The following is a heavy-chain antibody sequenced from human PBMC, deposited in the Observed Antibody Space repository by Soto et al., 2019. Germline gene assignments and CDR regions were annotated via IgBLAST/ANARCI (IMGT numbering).Heavy chain of an antibody. CDR1: GFTFSSYA. J-gene: IGHJ4*02. V-gene: IGHV3-23*01. CDR3: ANSGSDPTSGFDY. CDR2: ISGSGGST. Sequence: EVQLLESGGGLVQPGGSLRLSCAASGFTFSSYAMSWVRQAPGKGLEWVSAISGSGGSTYYADSVKGRFTISRDNSKNTLYLQMNSLRAEDTAVYYCANSGSDPTSGFDYWGQGTLVTVSS. D-gene: IGHD2-21*02.